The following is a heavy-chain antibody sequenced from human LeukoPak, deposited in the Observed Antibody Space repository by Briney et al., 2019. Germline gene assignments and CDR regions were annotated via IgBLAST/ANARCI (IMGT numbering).Heavy chain of an antibody. CDR1: GYTLTELS. V-gene: IGHV1-24*01. Sequence: GASVKVSCKVSGYTLTELSMHWVRQAPGKRLEWMVGFDPEDGETIYAQKFQGRVTMTEDTSTDTAYMELSSLRSEDTAVYYCATAAERRGPGIYGMDVWGQGTTVTVSS. D-gene: IGHD1-1*01. CDR2: FDPEDGET. CDR3: ATAAERRGPGIYGMDV. J-gene: IGHJ6*02.